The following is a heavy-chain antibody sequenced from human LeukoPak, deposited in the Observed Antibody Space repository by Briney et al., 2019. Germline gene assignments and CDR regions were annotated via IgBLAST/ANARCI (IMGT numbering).Heavy chain of an antibody. Sequence: PGGSLRLSCAASGFTFSSYAIHWVRQAPGKGLEWVAFVSYDGSNKYYADSVKGRFTISRDTAKNTLYLQMNTLRPEDTAVYYCARENYGELYFDHWGQGTLVTVSS. J-gene: IGHJ4*02. V-gene: IGHV3-30-3*01. CDR1: GFTFSSYA. D-gene: IGHD4-17*01. CDR2: VSYDGSNK. CDR3: ARENYGELYFDH.